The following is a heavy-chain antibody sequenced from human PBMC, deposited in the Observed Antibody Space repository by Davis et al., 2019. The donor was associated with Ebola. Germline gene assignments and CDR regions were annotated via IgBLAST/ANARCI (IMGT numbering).Heavy chain of an antibody. CDR1: GFTFSTYG. Sequence: PGGSLRLSCAASGFTFSTYGMTWVRQAPGKGLEWVSHINSPGSTKSYTDSVKGRFTISRDDARNTVYLQMNSLRDEDTAIYYCAKDPGVIAVHYFDSWGQGTLVTVSS. V-gene: IGHV3-48*02. J-gene: IGHJ4*02. CDR2: INSPGSTK. D-gene: IGHD3-16*02. CDR3: AKDPGVIAVHYFDS.